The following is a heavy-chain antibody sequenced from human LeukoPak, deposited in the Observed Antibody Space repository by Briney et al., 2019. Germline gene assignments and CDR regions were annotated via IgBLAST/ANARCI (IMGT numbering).Heavy chain of an antibody. J-gene: IGHJ5*02. Sequence: GGSLRLSCAASGFTFSSYWMGWVRQAPGMGLEWVATIKQDGSEKYYLDSVKGRFTISRDNAKNSLFLQMNSLRAEDTAVYYCARARGWEFSSWGQGTLVTVSS. CDR2: IKQDGSEK. V-gene: IGHV3-7*01. CDR3: ARARGWEFSS. CDR1: GFTFSSYW. D-gene: IGHD1-26*01.